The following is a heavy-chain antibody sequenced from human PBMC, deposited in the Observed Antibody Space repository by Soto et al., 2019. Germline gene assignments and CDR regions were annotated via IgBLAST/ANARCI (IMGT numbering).Heavy chain of an antibody. V-gene: IGHV3-53*01. CDR2: LYGGYRT. Sequence: GGSLRLSCAASGFSVSDTYMAWVRQAPGKGLEWVSTLYGGYRTDYADSGKGRFFLSRDSPKNTLYLQMNSLKAEDTAVYFCASGRSISWYAAIDYGGQGTWVPVSS. D-gene: IGHD2-2*01. CDR1: GFSVSDTY. CDR3: ASGRSISWYAAIDY. J-gene: IGHJ4*02.